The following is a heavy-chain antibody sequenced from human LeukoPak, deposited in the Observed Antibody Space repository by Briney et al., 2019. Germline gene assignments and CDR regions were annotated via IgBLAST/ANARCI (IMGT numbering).Heavy chain of an antibody. V-gene: IGHV3-23*01. CDR3: AQDGEGSGSSWVVMIDH. CDR1: GFTFTNYA. J-gene: IGHJ4*02. Sequence: GGSLRLSCAASGFTFTNYAMSWVRQAPGKGLEWVSAIGGSGGTTYYADSVKGRFTISRDNSKNTLHLQMNSLRAEDTAIYYCAQDGEGSGSSWVVMIDHWGQGTLVTVSS. CDR2: IGGSGGTT. D-gene: IGHD3-10*01.